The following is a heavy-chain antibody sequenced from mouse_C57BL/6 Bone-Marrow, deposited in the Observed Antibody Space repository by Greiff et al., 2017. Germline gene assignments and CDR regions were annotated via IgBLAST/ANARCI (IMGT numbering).Heavy chain of an antibody. D-gene: IGHD1-1*01. V-gene: IGHV6-3*01. Sequence: DVKLVESGGGLVQPGGSMKLSCVASGFTFSNYWMNWVRQSPGKGLEWVAQIRLKSDNYATHYAESVLGRFTISRDDSKSSVYLQMNNLRAEDTGIYYYTGGVYYYFDYWGQGTTLTVSS. CDR2: IRLKSDNYAT. CDR3: TGGVYYYFDY. J-gene: IGHJ2*01. CDR1: GFTFSNYW.